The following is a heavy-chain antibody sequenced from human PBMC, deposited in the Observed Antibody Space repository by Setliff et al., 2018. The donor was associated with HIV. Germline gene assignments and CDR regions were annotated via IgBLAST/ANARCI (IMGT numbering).Heavy chain of an antibody. CDR2: IWYDGSNK. CDR1: GFTFSSYG. CDR3: AGSRGYFVKAE. V-gene: IGHV3-33*03. J-gene: IGHJ4*02. D-gene: IGHD3-22*01. Sequence: GGSLRLSCAASGFTFSSYGMHWVRQAPGKGLEWVAVIWYDGSNKNYADSVKGRFTISRDNAKDSLYLQMNSLRGEDTAVYYCAGSRGYFVKAEWGQGTLVTVSS.